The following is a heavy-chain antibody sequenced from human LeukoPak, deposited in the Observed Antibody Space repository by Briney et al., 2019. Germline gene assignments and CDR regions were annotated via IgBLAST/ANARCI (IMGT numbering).Heavy chain of an antibody. CDR3: ARLPYYYDSSGYFGFDY. D-gene: IGHD3-22*01. V-gene: IGHV3-33*08. J-gene: IGHJ4*02. CDR1: GFTFSSYW. Sequence: PGGSLRLSCAASGFTFSSYWMSWVRQAPGKGLEWVAVIWYDGSNKYDADSVKGRFTISRDNSKNTLYLQMNSLRAEDTAVYYCARLPYYYDSSGYFGFDYWGQGTLVTVSS. CDR2: IWYDGSNK.